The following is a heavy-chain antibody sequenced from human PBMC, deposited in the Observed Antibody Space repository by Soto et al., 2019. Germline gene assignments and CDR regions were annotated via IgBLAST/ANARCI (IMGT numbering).Heavy chain of an antibody. CDR1: GFTFSSYG. J-gene: IGHJ6*02. D-gene: IGHD5-12*01. V-gene: IGHV3-30*18. Sequence: QVQLVESGGGVVQPGRSLRLSCAASGFTFSSYGMHWVRQAPGKGLEWVAVISYDGSNKYYADSVKGRFTISRDNSKNXLXQQMNSLRAEDTAVYYCAKDTAQMATTNYYYYGMDVWGQGTTVTVSS. CDR3: AKDTAQMATTNYYYYGMDV. CDR2: ISYDGSNK.